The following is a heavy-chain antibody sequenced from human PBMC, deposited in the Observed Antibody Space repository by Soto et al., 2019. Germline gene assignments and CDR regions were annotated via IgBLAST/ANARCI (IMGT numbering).Heavy chain of an antibody. Sequence: PSETLSLTCAVSGYSISSGYYWGWIRQPPGKGLEWIGSIYHSVSTYYNPSLKSRVTISVDTSKNQFSLKLSSVTAADTAVYYCARDTWGITMVRGVISGGMDVWGQGTTVTVYS. CDR3: ARDTWGITMVRGVISGGMDV. CDR2: IYHSVST. V-gene: IGHV4-38-2*02. CDR1: GYSISSGYY. J-gene: IGHJ6*02. D-gene: IGHD3-10*01.